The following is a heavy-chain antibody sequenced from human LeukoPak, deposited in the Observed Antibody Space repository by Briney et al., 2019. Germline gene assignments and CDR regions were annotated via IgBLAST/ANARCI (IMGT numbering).Heavy chain of an antibody. J-gene: IGHJ1*01. CDR1: GFTFSSYA. D-gene: IGHD6-13*01. V-gene: IGHV3-23*01. CDR2: ISGSGGST. CDR3: AKDHLLGSSWRER. Sequence: GGSLRLSCAASGFTFSSYAMSWVRHAPGKGLEWVSAISGSGGSTYYADSVKGRFTISRDNSKNTLYLQMNSLRAEDTAVYYCAKDHLLGSSWRERWGQGTLVTVSS.